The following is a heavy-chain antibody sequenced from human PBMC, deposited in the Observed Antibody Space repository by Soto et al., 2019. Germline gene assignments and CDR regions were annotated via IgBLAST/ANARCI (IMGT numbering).Heavy chain of an antibody. CDR3: ARGDREDIAVVIGVRPGEYGVDV. Sequence: QVQLVESGGSVVQPGRSLRLSCAASGFTFRSYAMHWVRQAPGKGLECVAVIAYDGSNKFYRDYVRGRFTISRDNSENTLYLQINRLRYEDTAVYYCARGDREDIAVVIGVRPGEYGVDVWGQGTTVTVSS. D-gene: IGHD2-15*01. J-gene: IGHJ6*02. CDR1: GFTFRSYA. V-gene: IGHV3-30-3*01. CDR2: IAYDGSNK.